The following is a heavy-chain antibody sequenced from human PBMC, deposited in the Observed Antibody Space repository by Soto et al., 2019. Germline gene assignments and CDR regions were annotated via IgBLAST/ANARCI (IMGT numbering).Heavy chain of an antibody. Sequence: SVQVSCKASGGTFSSYTISWVRQAPGQGLEWMGRIIPILGIANYAQKFQGRVTITADKSTSTAYMELSSLRSEDTAVYYCARGAPPYYYDSSGSEVEYWGQGTLVTVS. J-gene: IGHJ4*02. D-gene: IGHD3-22*01. V-gene: IGHV1-69*02. CDR2: IIPILGIA. CDR1: GGTFSSYT. CDR3: ARGAPPYYYDSSGSEVEY.